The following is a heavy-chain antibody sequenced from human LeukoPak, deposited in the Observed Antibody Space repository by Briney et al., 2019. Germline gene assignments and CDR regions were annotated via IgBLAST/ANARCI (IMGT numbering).Heavy chain of an antibody. V-gene: IGHV3-23*01. CDR1: GFTFSSYA. Sequence: GGSLRLSCAASGFTFSSYAMSWVRQASGKGLGWVSTVSVSGDSTYYADSVKGRFTISRDNSKNTLYLQMNSLRAEDTAVYYCAKRVVVTATKYFDYWGQGALVTVSS. J-gene: IGHJ4*02. CDR3: AKRVVVTATKYFDY. D-gene: IGHD2-21*02. CDR2: VSVSGDST.